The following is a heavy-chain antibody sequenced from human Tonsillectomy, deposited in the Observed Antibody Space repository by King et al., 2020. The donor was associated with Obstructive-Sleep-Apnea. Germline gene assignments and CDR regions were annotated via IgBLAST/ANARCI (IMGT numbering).Heavy chain of an antibody. D-gene: IGHD3-10*01. CDR1: GGSISSYY. V-gene: IGHV4-59*01. CDR2: IYYSGST. CDR3: ARGGYYGSGSYGDNWFDP. J-gene: IGHJ5*02. Sequence: QLQESGPGLVKPSETLSLTCTVSGGSISSYYWSWIRPPPGKGLEWIGYIYYSGSTNYNPSLKSRVTISVDTSKNQFSLKLSSVTAADTAVYYCARGGYYGSGSYGDNWFDPWGQGTLVTVSS.